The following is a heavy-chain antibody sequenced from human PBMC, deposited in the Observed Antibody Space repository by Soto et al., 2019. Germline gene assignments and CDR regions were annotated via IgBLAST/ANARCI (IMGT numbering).Heavy chain of an antibody. D-gene: IGHD3-9*01. CDR1: GFTFGSYG. J-gene: IGHJ4*02. CDR2: ISYDGSKK. CDR3: ARVAPVLRYFDWLAHFDY. V-gene: IGHV3-30*03. Sequence: GGSLRLSCAASGFTFGSYGMHWVRQAPGKGLEWVAGISYDGSKKYYGESVKGRFTISSDNSKNTLYLQMNSLRAEDTAVYYCARVAPVLRYFDWLAHFDYWGQGTLVTVSS.